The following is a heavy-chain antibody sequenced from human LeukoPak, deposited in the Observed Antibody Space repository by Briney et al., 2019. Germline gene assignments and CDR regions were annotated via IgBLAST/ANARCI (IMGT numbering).Heavy chain of an antibody. Sequence: SETLSLTCTVSGGSISSSTYYWGWIRQPPGKEMEWIGNVYKSGSTYYKTYLKSRVTISVDTSKNQFSLKLRSVTAADTAVYYCARDYRGSYPPGYFDYWGQGTLVTVSS. J-gene: IGHJ4*02. CDR1: GGSISSSTYY. CDR2: VYKSGST. D-gene: IGHD3-16*02. CDR3: ARDYRGSYPPGYFDY. V-gene: IGHV4-39*07.